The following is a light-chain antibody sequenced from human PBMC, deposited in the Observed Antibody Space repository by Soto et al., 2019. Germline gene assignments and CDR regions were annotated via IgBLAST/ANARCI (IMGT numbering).Light chain of an antibody. V-gene: IGLV2-23*01. CDR1: SDDVGSYNL. CDR3: CSYAGSHTLM. J-gene: IGLJ3*02. CDR2: EDT. Sequence: QSVLTQPASVSGSPGQSITISCTGTSDDVGSYNLVSWYQQYPGKAPKVLIYEDTKRPSGVSNRFSGSKSGNTASLTISGLQAEDESSYYYCSYAGSHTLMFGGGTKVTVL.